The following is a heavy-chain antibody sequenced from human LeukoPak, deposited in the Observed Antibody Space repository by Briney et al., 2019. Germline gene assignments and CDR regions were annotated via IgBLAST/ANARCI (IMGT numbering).Heavy chain of an antibody. CDR2: ISGSGGST. J-gene: IGHJ4*02. Sequence: GGSLRLSCAASGFTFSSYAMSWVRQAPGKGLEWVSAISGSGGSTYYADSVKGRFTISRDNSKNTLYLQMNSLRAEDTAVYYCAKDKGYCSSTSYYTIFDYWGQGTLVTVSS. V-gene: IGHV3-23*01. CDR1: GFTFSSYA. D-gene: IGHD2-2*02. CDR3: AKDKGYCSSTSYYTIFDY.